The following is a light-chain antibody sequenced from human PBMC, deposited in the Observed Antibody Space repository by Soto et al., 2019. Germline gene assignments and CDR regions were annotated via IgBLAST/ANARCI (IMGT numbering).Light chain of an antibody. Sequence: MTQSPATLPVSPGERATLSCRASQSVSSNLAWYQQKPGKAPKVLIYKASTLESGVPSRFSGSGSGTEFTLTISSLQPDDFATYYCQQYDSYPLTFGGGTKVDIK. J-gene: IGKJ4*01. CDR1: QSVSSN. CDR2: KAS. CDR3: QQYDSYPLT. V-gene: IGKV1-5*03.